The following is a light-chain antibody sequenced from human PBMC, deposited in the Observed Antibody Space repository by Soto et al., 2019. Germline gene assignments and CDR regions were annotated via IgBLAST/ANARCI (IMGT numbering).Light chain of an antibody. CDR2: DAS. V-gene: IGKV3-15*01. CDR1: QSVSSN. CDR3: QQYNNWPYT. Sequence: EIVMTQSPATLSVSPGERAALSCRASQSVSSNFAWYQRKPGQAPRLLIYDASTRATGIPARFSGSGSGTEFTLTISSLQAEDFAVYYCQQYNNWPYTFGPGTNLEIK. J-gene: IGKJ2*01.